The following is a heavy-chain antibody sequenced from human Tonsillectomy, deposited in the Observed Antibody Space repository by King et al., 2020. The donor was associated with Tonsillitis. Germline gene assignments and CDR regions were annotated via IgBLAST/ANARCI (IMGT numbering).Heavy chain of an antibody. CDR2: IHHTGST. D-gene: IGHD5-12*01. Sequence: LQLQESGPGLVKPSETLSLTCGVSGYSISSGHYWGWIRQPPGKGLEWIGSIHHTGSTYYNPSVKSRVTISVDTSKNQFSLRLSSVTSADTAVYFCARDGGGAYSGYETGVSSYWGQGTLVTVSS. V-gene: IGHV4-38-2*02. CDR3: ARDGGGAYSGYETGVSSY. J-gene: IGHJ4*02. CDR1: GYSISSGHY.